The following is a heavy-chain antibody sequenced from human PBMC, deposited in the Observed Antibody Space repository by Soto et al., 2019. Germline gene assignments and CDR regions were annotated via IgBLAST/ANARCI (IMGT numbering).Heavy chain of an antibody. V-gene: IGHV4-4*07. J-gene: IGHJ5*02. Sequence: SETLSLTXTVSGASISGFYWSWIRKSAGKGLEWIGRIYATGTTDYNPSLKSRVMMSVDTSKKQFSLKLRSVTAADTAVYYCVRDGTKTLRDWFDPWGQGISVTVS. CDR1: GASISGFY. D-gene: IGHD1-1*01. CDR3: VRDGTKTLRDWFDP. CDR2: IYATGTT.